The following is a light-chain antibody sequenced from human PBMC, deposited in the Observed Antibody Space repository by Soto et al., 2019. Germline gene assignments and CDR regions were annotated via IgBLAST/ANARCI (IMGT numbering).Light chain of an antibody. Sequence: EVVLTQSPGTLSLSPGERATLSCRASQSVTSSDLAWYQQKPGQAPRLLISGASSRATGIPDRFSGSGSGTDFTLTISRLEPEDCAVFYCHHYGTSPPTFGQGTKVEI. V-gene: IGKV3-20*01. CDR2: GAS. CDR1: QSVTSSD. CDR3: HHYGTSPPT. J-gene: IGKJ1*01.